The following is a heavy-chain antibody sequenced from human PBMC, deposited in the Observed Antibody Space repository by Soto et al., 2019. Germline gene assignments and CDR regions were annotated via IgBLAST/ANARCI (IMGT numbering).Heavy chain of an antibody. J-gene: IGHJ6*03. CDR2: IYYSGST. CDR1: GGSIISYY. V-gene: IGHV4-59*01. D-gene: IGHD2-15*01. Sequence: SETLSLTCTVSGGSIISYYWSWIRQPPWKGLEWIGYIYYSGSTNYNPSLKSRVTISVDTSKNQFSLKLSSVTAADTAVYYCARGQGYCSGGSCYPLHHYYYYYMDVWGKGTKVTVSS. CDR3: ARGQGYCSGGSCYPLHHYYYYYMDV.